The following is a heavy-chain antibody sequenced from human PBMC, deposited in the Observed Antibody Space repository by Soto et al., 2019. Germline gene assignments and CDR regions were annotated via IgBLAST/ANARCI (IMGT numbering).Heavy chain of an antibody. V-gene: IGHV4-30-4*01. CDR2: IYYSGST. CDR3: ARAGNDYGTYFDY. D-gene: IGHD4-17*01. Sequence: VSLTCTVSGGAISSGDYYWSWIRQPPGKGLEWIGYIYYSGSTYYNPSLKSRVTISVDTSKNQFSLKLNSVTAADTAVYYCARAGNDYGTYFDYWGQGTLVTVSS. CDR1: GGAISSGDYY. J-gene: IGHJ4*02.